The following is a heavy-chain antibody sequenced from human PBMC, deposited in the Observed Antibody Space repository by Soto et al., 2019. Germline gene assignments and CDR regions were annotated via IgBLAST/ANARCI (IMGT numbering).Heavy chain of an antibody. Sequence: QITLKESGPTLVKPTQTLTLTCTFSGFSLSTTGMGVGWIRQPPGKALEWLALLYWDDDKHYSPFLKSRITXTXXTSNTQVVLTIANMDPVDTATYYCAPRRSKGDFDLWGQGTLVTVSS. CDR3: APRRSKGDFDL. V-gene: IGHV2-5*02. CDR2: LYWDDDK. J-gene: IGHJ5*02. CDR1: GFSLSTTGMG. D-gene: IGHD6-6*01.